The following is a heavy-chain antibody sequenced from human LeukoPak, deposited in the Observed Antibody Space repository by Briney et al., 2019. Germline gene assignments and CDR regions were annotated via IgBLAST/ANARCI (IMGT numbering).Heavy chain of an antibody. D-gene: IGHD4-17*01. J-gene: IGHJ4*02. CDR3: ARDRGVTTGYPFFLDY. V-gene: IGHV4-4*07. CDR2: IHTSGST. CDR1: GGSISSYS. Sequence: PSETLSLTCTVSGGSISSYSWNWVRQPAGKGLEWIGRIHTSGSTKYNPSLKSRVTMSVDMSKNQISLNLTSVTAADTAVYFCARDRGVTTGYPFFLDYWGQGILVTVSS.